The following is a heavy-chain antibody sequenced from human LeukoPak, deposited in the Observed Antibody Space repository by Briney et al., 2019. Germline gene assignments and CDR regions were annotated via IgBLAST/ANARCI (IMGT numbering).Heavy chain of an antibody. Sequence: SETLSLTCTVSGGSISSGSYYWSWIRQPAGKGLEWIGRIYTSGSTNYNPSLKSRVTISVDTSKNQFSLKLSSVTAADTAVYYCARDRGYSYGYYFDYWGPGTLVTVSS. D-gene: IGHD5-18*01. CDR3: ARDRGYSYGYYFDY. V-gene: IGHV4-61*02. J-gene: IGHJ4*02. CDR1: GGSISSGSYY. CDR2: IYTSGST.